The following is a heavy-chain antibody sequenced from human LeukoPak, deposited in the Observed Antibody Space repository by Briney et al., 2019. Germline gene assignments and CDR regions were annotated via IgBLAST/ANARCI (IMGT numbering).Heavy chain of an antibody. CDR1: GYTLTELS. CDR2: FDPEDGET. CDR3: ATLEGTRLRYDY. Sequence: ASVKVSCKVSGYTLTELSMHWVRQAPGKGLERMGGFDPEDGETIYAQKFQGRVTMTEDTSTDTAYMELSSLRSEDTAVYYCATLEGTRLRYDYWGQGTLVTVSS. V-gene: IGHV1-24*01. D-gene: IGHD4-17*01. J-gene: IGHJ4*02.